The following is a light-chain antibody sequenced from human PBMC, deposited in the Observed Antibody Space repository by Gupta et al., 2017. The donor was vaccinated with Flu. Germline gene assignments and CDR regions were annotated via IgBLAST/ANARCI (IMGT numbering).Light chain of an antibody. Sequence: DTQMTQSRATRSVSSGDRVTLSCRDSQSISNYLAWYQQKPGKAPKLLIYKASTRATGVPSRFRGSGSGTEFTLTISSLQPDDFATYYCPQYNSSPPTLGQGTKVEIK. CDR3: PQYNSSPPT. V-gene: IGKV1-5*03. CDR1: QSISNY. J-gene: IGKJ1*01. CDR2: KAS.